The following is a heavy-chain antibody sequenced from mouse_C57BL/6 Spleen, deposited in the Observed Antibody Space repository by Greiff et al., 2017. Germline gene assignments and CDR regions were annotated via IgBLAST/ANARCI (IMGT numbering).Heavy chain of an antibody. V-gene: IGHV1-63*01. D-gene: IGHD1-1*01. CDR2: IYPGGGYT. Sequence: QVHVQQPGAELVRPGTSVKLSCKASGYTFTNYWIGWAKQRPGHGLEWIGDIYPGGGYTNYNEKFKGKATLTADKSSSTAYMQFSSLTSEDSALYYCARRGGIFTTVVADYTSMDYWGQGTTVTVSS. J-gene: IGHJ4*01. CDR1: GYTFTNYW. CDR3: ARRGGIFTTVVADYTSMDY.